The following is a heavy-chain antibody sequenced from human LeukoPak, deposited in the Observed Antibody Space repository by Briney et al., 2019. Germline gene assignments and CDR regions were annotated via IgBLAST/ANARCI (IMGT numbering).Heavy chain of an antibody. D-gene: IGHD3-9*01. J-gene: IGHJ5*02. CDR1: GGSISSYY. CDR3: ARGDLLTGYFGH. Sequence: SETLSLTCSVSGGSISSYYWNWIRQPAGKGLEWIGRIYNNGSTNYNPSLKSRVTMSVDTSKNQFSLKLSSVTAADTAVYYCARGDLLTGYFGHWGQGTLVTVSS. CDR2: IYNNGST. V-gene: IGHV4-4*07.